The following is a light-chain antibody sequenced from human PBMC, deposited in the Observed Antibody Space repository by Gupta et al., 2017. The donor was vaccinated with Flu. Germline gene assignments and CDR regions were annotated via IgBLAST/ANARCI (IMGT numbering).Light chain of an antibody. Sequence: PSFLSASGGDRVTITSRASQGISSYLAWYQQKPGKAPKLLIYAASTLQSGVPSRFSGSGSGTEFTLTISSLQPEDFATYYCQQLNSYLWTFGQGTKVEIK. CDR3: QQLNSYLWT. CDR1: QGISSY. J-gene: IGKJ1*01. V-gene: IGKV1-9*01. CDR2: AAS.